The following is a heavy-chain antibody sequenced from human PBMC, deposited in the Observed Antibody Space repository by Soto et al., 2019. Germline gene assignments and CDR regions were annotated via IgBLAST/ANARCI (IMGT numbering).Heavy chain of an antibody. CDR2: IYYSGST. CDR1: GGSISSSSYY. D-gene: IGHD5-12*01. J-gene: IGHJ5*02. V-gene: IGHV4-39*01. CDR3: ARNDRDGYNRYNWFDP. Sequence: QLQLQESGPGLVKPSETLSLTCTVSGGSISSSSYYWGWIRQPPGKGLEWIGSIYYSGSTYYNPSLKSRVTISVDTSKNQFSLKLSSVTAADTAVYYCARNDRDGYNRYNWFDPWGQGTLVTVSS.